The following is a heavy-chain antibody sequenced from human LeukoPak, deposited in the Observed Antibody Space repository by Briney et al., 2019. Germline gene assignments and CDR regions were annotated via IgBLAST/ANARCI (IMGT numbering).Heavy chain of an antibody. V-gene: IGHV3-66*01. CDR1: GFTVSSSY. J-gene: IGHJ4*02. CDR2: IYSGGGT. D-gene: IGHD3-22*01. Sequence: GGSLRLSCAASGFTVSSSYMNWVRQAPGKGLEWVSLIYSGGGTYYADSVKGRSTISRDNSKNTLYLQMNSLRAEDTAEYYCARNYYDSSAYYYFDYWGQGTLVTVSS. CDR3: ARNYYDSSAYYYFDY.